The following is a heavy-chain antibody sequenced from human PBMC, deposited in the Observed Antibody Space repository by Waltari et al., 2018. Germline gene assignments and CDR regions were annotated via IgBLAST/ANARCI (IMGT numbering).Heavy chain of an antibody. Sequence: QVQLVQSGAEVKKPGASVKVSCKASGYTFTSYAMHWVRQAPGQRLEWMGWINAGKGNTKYSQKFQGRVTITRDTSASTAYMELSSLRSEDTAVYYCARAGYSSSRRDLDYWGQGTLVTVSS. D-gene: IGHD6-13*01. V-gene: IGHV1-3*01. J-gene: IGHJ4*02. CDR3: ARAGYSSSRRDLDY. CDR2: INAGKGNT. CDR1: GYTFTSYA.